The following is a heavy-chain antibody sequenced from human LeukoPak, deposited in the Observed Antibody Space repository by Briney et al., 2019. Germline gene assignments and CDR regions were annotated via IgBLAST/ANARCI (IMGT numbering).Heavy chain of an antibody. V-gene: IGHV4-59*08. D-gene: IGHD2-15*01. CDR3: ARGYCSGASCFFEY. CDR1: GGSISNYY. Sequence: SETLSLTCTVSGGSISNYYWSWIRQPPGKGLEWIGFIYYSGSTNYNPSLNSRVTMSVDTSKNKFSLRLSSVTAADTAVYYCARGYCSGASCFFEYWGQGALFTVSS. CDR2: IYYSGST. J-gene: IGHJ4*02.